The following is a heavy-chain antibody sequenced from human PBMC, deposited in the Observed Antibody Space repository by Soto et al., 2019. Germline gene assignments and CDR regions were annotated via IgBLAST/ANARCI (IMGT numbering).Heavy chain of an antibody. V-gene: IGHV6-1*01. CDR2: TYYRSKWYN. Sequence: SQTLSLTCAISGDSVSSNSAAWNWIRQSPSRGLEWMGRTYYRSKWYNDYAVSVKSRITINPDTSKNQFSLQLSSVTPEDTAVYYCAEAAGYSSTWYFDYWGQGTLVTVSS. J-gene: IGHJ4*02. D-gene: IGHD6-13*01. CDR3: AEAAGYSSTWYFDY. CDR1: GDSVSSNSAA.